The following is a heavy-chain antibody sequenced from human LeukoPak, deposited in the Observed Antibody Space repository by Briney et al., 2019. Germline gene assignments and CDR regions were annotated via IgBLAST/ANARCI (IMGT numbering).Heavy chain of an antibody. CDR3: ARAEQWLATVT. D-gene: IGHD6-19*01. CDR1: GFTFSNYW. Sequence: GGSLRLSCAASGFTFSNYWMSWVRQAPGKGLEWVANMKEDGSEKNYVDSVKGRFTISRDNAKNSLYLQMNSLRAEDTAVYYCARAEQWLATVTWGQGTLVTVSS. V-gene: IGHV3-7*01. J-gene: IGHJ4*02. CDR2: MKEDGSEK.